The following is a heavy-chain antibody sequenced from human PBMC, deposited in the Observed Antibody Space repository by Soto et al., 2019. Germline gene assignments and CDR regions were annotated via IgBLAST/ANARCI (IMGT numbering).Heavy chain of an antibody. CDR2: MSSSGSTI. J-gene: IGHJ4*02. CDR3: ARYQLGKGVYYFDY. CDR1: GFTFSSYE. Sequence: GGSLRLSCAASGFTFSSYEMNWVRQAPGKGLEWVSYMSSSGSTIYYADSVKGRFTISRDNAKNSLYLQMNSLRAEDTAVYYSARYQLGKGVYYFDYWGQGTLVTVSS. D-gene: IGHD7-27*01. V-gene: IGHV3-48*03.